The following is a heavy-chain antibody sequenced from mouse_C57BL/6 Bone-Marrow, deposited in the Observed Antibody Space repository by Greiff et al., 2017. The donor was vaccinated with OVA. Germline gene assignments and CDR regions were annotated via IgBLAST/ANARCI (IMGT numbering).Heavy chain of an antibody. CDR1: GFNIKDYY. Sequence: VHVKQSGAELVRPGASVKLSCTASGFNIKDYYMHWVKQRPEQGLEWIGRIDPEDGDTEYAPKFQGEATMTADTSSNTAYLQLSSLTSEDTAVYYCTTYYDAMDYWGQGTSVTVSS. J-gene: IGHJ4*01. CDR2: IDPEDGDT. CDR3: TTYYDAMDY. V-gene: IGHV14-1*01.